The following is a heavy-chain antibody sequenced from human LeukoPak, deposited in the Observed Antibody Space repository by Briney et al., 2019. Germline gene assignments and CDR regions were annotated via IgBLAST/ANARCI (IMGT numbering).Heavy chain of an antibody. Sequence: GSLRLSCTASRFTFNRYGMHGVRQPPGKGLEWVAVISYDGTNKYYADSVKGRFTISRDNSKNTLYLQMNSVRAEDTAVYYCAKDQAYCTGGNCYYYFYYLDVWGRGTTVTVSS. D-gene: IGHD2-15*01. CDR1: RFTFNRYG. J-gene: IGHJ6*03. V-gene: IGHV3-30*18. CDR2: ISYDGTNK. CDR3: AKDQAYCTGGNCYYYFYYLDV.